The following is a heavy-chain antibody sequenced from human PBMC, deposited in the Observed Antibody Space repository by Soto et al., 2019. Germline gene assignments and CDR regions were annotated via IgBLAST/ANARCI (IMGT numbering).Heavy chain of an antibody. J-gene: IGHJ5*02. CDR1: GFTFSSYS. D-gene: IGHD2-2*01. Sequence: PGGSLRLSCAASGFTFSSYSMNWVRQAPGKGLEWVSSISSSSSYIYYADSVKGRFTISRDNANNSLYLQMNSLRAEDTAVYYCARAVGESNCSSNSSYLSGSNLFDPWGQGALVTVSS. CDR3: ARAVGESNCSSNSSYLSGSNLFDP. CDR2: ISSSSSYI. V-gene: IGHV3-21*01.